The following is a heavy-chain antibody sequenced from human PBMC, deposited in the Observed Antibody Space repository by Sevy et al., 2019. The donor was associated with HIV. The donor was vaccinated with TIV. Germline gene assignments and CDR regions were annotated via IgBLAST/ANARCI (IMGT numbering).Heavy chain of an antibody. Sequence: GGSLRLSCAASGFTFSRYAMNWVRQAPGKGLEWVSGISGSGGSGDKTNYADSVKGRLTISRDDSKNSLYLQLNSLRAEDTAIYYCARKYDSSGYFDYWGQGTLVTVSS. CDR2: ISGSGGSGDKT. CDR3: ARKYDSSGYFDY. V-gene: IGHV3-23*01. J-gene: IGHJ4*02. CDR1: GFTFSRYA. D-gene: IGHD3-22*01.